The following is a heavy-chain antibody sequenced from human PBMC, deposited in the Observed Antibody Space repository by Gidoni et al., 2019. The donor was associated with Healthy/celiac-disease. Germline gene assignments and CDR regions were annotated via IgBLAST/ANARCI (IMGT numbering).Heavy chain of an antibody. Sequence: AASVFPFSSYGMHWVRPAPGTGLEWVAVISYDGSNKYYADSVQGRFTISRDNSKNTLYLQMNSLRAEDTAVYYSAKERQGIVGATFYYYGMDVWGQGTTVTVSS. CDR1: VFPFSSYG. V-gene: IGHV3-30*18. CDR3: AKERQGIVGATFYYYGMDV. D-gene: IGHD1-26*01. J-gene: IGHJ6*02. CDR2: ISYDGSNK.